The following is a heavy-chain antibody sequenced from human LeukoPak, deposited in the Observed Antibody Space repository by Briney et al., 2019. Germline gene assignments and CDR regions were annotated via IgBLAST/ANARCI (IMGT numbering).Heavy chain of an antibody. D-gene: IGHD6-13*01. Sequence: PSETLSLTCSVSGGSISSNSYSWGWIRQPPGKGLEWIGSIYYTGSTYYNPSLKSRVTISVDTSKNQFSLQLNSVTPEDTAVYYCAGGLYSSSWYYFDYWGQGTLVTVSS. CDR2: IYYTGST. J-gene: IGHJ4*02. CDR3: AGGLYSSSWYYFDY. CDR1: GGSISSNSYS. V-gene: IGHV4-39*01.